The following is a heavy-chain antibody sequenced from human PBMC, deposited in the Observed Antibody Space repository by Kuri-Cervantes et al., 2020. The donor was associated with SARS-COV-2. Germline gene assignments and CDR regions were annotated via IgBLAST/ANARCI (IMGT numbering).Heavy chain of an antibody. D-gene: IGHD5-12*01. J-gene: IGHJ4*02. CDR1: GFTFSSYS. Sequence: GESLKISCAASGFTFSSYSMNWARQAPGKGLEWVSYISSSSSTIYYADSVKGRFTISRDNSKNTLYLQMNSLRAEDTAVYYCAKDGHIVATISSLSAFDYWGQGTLVTFSS. V-gene: IGHV3-48*01. CDR3: AKDGHIVATISSLSAFDY. CDR2: ISSSSSTI.